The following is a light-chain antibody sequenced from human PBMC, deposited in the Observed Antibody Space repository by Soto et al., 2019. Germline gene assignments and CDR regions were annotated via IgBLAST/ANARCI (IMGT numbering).Light chain of an antibody. Sequence: EIVLTQFPAILSLSPGERATLSCRASQSVSSNLAWYQQKPGQAPRLLIYGASTRATGIPARFSGSGSGTEFALTISSLQSEDFAVYYCQQYNNWPRTFGQGTKVDIK. CDR1: QSVSSN. V-gene: IGKV3-15*01. CDR3: QQYNNWPRT. J-gene: IGKJ1*01. CDR2: GAS.